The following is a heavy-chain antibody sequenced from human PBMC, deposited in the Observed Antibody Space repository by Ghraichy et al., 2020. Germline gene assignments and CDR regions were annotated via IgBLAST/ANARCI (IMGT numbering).Heavy chain of an antibody. D-gene: IGHD3-16*01. J-gene: IGHJ5*02. Sequence: GESLNISCAASGIIVSSNYMSWVRQAPGKGLEWVAVIYTGGATYYADSVKGRFTISRDNSENTVYLQMNSLRTGDTAVYYCARPVGSPGGWFDPWGQGTLVTVSS. V-gene: IGHV3-53*01. CDR2: IYTGGAT. CDR3: ARPVGSPGGWFDP. CDR1: GIIVSSNY.